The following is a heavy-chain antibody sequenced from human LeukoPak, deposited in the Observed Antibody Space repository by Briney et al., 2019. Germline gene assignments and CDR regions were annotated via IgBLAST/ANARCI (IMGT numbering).Heavy chain of an antibody. D-gene: IGHD6-19*01. CDR1: GFTSSSYA. CDR3: AKDPYSSPYYGPGY. Sequence: SVGSLRLSSAASGFTSSSYAMSGVRQAPGKGREWVSTINGSGDRKYYTDSVKGRFTISRVSSENTLYLQMNSLRADDTAVYYCAKDPYSSPYYGPGYLGQGTLVTVSS. J-gene: IGHJ4*02. V-gene: IGHV3-23*01. CDR2: INGSGDRK.